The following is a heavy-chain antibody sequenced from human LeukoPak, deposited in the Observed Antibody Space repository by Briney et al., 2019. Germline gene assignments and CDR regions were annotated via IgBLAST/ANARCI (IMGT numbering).Heavy chain of an antibody. D-gene: IGHD2-2*01. CDR3: ARSKAHLSTSWYGSWFDP. CDR2: MYHSGDT. J-gene: IGHJ5*02. V-gene: IGHV4-38-2*02. Sequence: SETPSLTCTVSGYSVSSGYYWGWIRQPPGKGLEWIGSMYHSGDTYYNPSLKSRVTISVDTSKNQVSLKLSSVTAADTAVYYCARSKAHLSTSWYGSWFDPWGQGTLVTVSS. CDR1: GYSVSSGYY.